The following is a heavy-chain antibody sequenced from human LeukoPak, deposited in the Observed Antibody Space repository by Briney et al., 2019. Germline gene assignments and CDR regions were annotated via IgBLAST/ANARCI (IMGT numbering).Heavy chain of an antibody. CDR3: ASSGITMVRALDYMDV. D-gene: IGHD3-10*01. V-gene: IGHV4-30-2*01. CDR2: IYHSGST. J-gene: IGHJ6*03. CDR1: GGSISSGGYY. Sequence: SETLSLTCTVSGGSISSGGYYWSWIRQPPGKGLEWIGYIYHSGSTYYNPSLKSRVTISVDRSKNQFSLKLSSVTAADTAVYYCASSGITMVRALDYMDVWGKGTTVTVSS.